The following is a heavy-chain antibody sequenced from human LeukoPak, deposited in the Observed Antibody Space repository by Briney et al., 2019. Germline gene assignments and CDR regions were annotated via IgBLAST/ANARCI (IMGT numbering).Heavy chain of an antibody. D-gene: IGHD2-2*01. Sequence: ASVKVSCKASGYTVTSYYMHWVRQAPGQGLEWMGGIIPIFGTANYAQKFQGRVTITADESTSTAYMELSSLRSEDTAVYYCARGYCSSTSCPIQDYGMDVWGQGTTVTVSS. J-gene: IGHJ6*02. CDR3: ARGYCSSTSCPIQDYGMDV. CDR1: GYTVTSYY. CDR2: IIPIFGTA. V-gene: IGHV1-69*13.